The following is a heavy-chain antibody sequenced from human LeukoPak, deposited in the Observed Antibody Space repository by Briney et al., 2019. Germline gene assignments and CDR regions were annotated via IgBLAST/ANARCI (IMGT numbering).Heavy chain of an antibody. Sequence: SETLSLTCTVSGGSISSYYWSWIRQPPGKGLERIGYIYYSGSTNYNPSLKSRVTISVDTSKNQFSLKLSSVTAADTAVYYCARMVTTDWYFDLWGRGTLVTVSS. J-gene: IGHJ2*01. D-gene: IGHD4-17*01. CDR3: ARMVTTDWYFDL. CDR1: GGSISSYY. CDR2: IYYSGST. V-gene: IGHV4-59*01.